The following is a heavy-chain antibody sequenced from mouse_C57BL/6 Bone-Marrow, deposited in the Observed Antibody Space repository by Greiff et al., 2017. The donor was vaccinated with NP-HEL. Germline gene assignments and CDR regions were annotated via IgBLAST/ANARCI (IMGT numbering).Heavy chain of an antibody. V-gene: IGHV3-6*01. CDR1: GYSITSGYY. Sequence: ESGPDLVKPSQSLSLTCSVTGYSITSGYYWNWIRQFPGNKLEWMGYISYDGSNNYNPSLKNRISITRDTSKNQFFLKLNSVTTEDTATYYCAREGGGSDYWGQGTTLTVSS. D-gene: IGHD1-1*02. J-gene: IGHJ2*01. CDR2: ISYDGSN. CDR3: AREGGGSDY.